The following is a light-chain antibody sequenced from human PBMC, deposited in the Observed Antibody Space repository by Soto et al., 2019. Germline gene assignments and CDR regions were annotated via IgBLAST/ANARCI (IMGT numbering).Light chain of an antibody. V-gene: IGKV3-15*01. CDR3: QQRSNWPVT. CDR1: QSISSY. J-gene: IGKJ5*01. Sequence: EVVMTQSPATLSVAAGERATLSSRASQSISSYLAWYQQKPGQAPRLLIYGASTRAAGIPARFSGSGSGTEFTLTISSLEPEDFAVYYCQQRSNWPVTFGQGTRLEIK. CDR2: GAS.